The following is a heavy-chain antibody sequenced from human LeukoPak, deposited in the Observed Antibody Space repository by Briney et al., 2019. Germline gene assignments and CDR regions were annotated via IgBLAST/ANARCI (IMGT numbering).Heavy chain of an antibody. CDR3: AREAPGAHNHFDY. J-gene: IGHJ4*02. CDR1: GGSISSSNYY. CDR2: ISSSSSTI. V-gene: IGHV3-11*04. D-gene: IGHD1-26*01. Sequence: PSETLSLTCTVSGGSISSSNYYWGWIRQAPGKGLEWLSYISSSSSTIYYADSVKGRFTISRDDAKNSLYLQMNSLRDEDTAVYYCAREAPGAHNHFDYWGQGTLVTVSS.